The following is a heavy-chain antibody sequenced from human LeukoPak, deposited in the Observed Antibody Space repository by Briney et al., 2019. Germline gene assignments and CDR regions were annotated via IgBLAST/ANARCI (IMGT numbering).Heavy chain of an antibody. J-gene: IGHJ1*01. CDR1: GFTFSSYA. CDR3: AKDGWYAEYFQH. D-gene: IGHD6-19*01. CDR2: ISGSGGGT. Sequence: TGGSLRLSCAASGFTFSSYAMSWVRQAPGKGLEWASAISGSGGGTYYADSVKGRFTISRDNSKNTLYLQMNSLRAEDTAVYYCAKDGWYAEYFQHWGQGTLVTVSS. V-gene: IGHV3-23*01.